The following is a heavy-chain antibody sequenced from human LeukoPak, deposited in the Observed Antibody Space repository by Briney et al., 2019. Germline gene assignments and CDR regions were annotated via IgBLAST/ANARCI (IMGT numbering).Heavy chain of an antibody. J-gene: IGHJ6*03. Sequence: PSETLSLTCTVSGGSISSHYWSWIRQPPGKGLEWIGYIYYSGSTNYNPSLKSRVTISVDTSKNQFSLKLSSVTAADTAVYYCARVLTTVHYYYYMDVWGKGTTVTVSS. V-gene: IGHV4-59*11. CDR1: GGSISSHY. CDR3: ARVLTTVHYYYYMDV. D-gene: IGHD4-17*01. CDR2: IYYSGST.